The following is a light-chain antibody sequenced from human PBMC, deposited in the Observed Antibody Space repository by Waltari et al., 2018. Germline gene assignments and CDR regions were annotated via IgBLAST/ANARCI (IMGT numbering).Light chain of an antibody. CDR3: HSRDSSASHVV. J-gene: IGLJ2*01. CDR1: SLRTPY. CDR2: GYN. V-gene: IGLV3-19*01. Sequence: SSELTQDPAVSVALGQTVKMTCQGDSLRTPYASWYQQKPGQAPVLVLFGYNKRPPGIPARFSGYNSGTTSSLTITGDQAEDEADYYCHSRDSSASHVVFGGGTKLTVL.